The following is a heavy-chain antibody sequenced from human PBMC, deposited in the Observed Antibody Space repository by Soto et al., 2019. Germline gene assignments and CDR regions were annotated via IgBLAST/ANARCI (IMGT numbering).Heavy chain of an antibody. Sequence: QVQLQESGPGLVKSSETLSLTCTVSGGSVNNNFWSWIRQPPGKGLEWLAYIYSSGSTTYNPSLKSRVTISRDTSKNQFSLKVNSVTAADTAVYFCARGGWLRGSYWFDPWGQGALVTVSS. J-gene: IGHJ5*02. V-gene: IGHV4-59*02. CDR2: IYSSGST. CDR3: ARGGWLRGSYWFDP. D-gene: IGHD5-12*01. CDR1: GGSVNNNF.